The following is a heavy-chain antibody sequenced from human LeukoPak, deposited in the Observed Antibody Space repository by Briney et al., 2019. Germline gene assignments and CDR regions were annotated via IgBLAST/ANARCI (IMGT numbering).Heavy chain of an antibody. CDR2: NTPFNGNT. CDR3: ASVTGYYDSKDDNKNAFDI. J-gene: IGHJ3*02. D-gene: IGHD3-22*01. Sequence: PSVCLSCKASVYTFTYRYLHCVPQAPGRAREWMVGNTPFNGNTNYAQTFQDRVTITRDRPMSTAYMELSSLRSEDTAMYYCASVTGYYDSKDDNKNAFDIWGQGTMGTVSS. V-gene: IGHV1-45*02. CDR1: VYTFTYRY.